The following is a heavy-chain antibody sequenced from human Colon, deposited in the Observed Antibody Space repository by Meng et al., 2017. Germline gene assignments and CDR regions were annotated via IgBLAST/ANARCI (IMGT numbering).Heavy chain of an antibody. CDR2: IHYSGSR. V-gene: IGHV4-61*01. Sequence: QVQPQEPCPGLVRPSETLSLTCNVSGGSVSSASYYWSWIRQPPGKGLEWIGLIHYSGSRNYNPSLKSRVTMSVDTSKNQVSLRLTSVTAADTAVYYCARFYGSGTFEVHDYWGQGTLVTVSS. D-gene: IGHD3-10*01. J-gene: IGHJ4*02. CDR3: ARFYGSGTFEVHDY. CDR1: GGSVSSASYY.